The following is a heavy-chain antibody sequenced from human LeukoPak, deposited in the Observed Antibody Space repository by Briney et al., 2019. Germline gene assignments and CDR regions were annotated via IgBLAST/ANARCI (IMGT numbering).Heavy chain of an antibody. CDR1: GGSVSSGDYY. D-gene: IGHD3-16*01. V-gene: IGHV4-30-4*01. J-gene: IGHJ3*02. CDR2: IYYSGST. Sequence: NPSETLSLTCTVSGGSVSSGDYYWSWIRQPPGKGLEWIGYIYYSGSTYYNPSLKSRVTISVDTSKNQFSLKQSSVTAADTAVYYCARVRRLYDYVWGSYLGDAFDIWGQGTMVTVSS. CDR3: ARVRRLYDYVWGSYLGDAFDI.